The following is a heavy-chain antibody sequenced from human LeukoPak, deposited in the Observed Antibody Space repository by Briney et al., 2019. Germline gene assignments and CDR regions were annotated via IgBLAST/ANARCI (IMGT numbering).Heavy chain of an antibody. CDR1: GGSISSGSYY. CDR2: IYTSGST. J-gene: IGHJ6*03. D-gene: IGHD6-19*01. V-gene: IGHV4-61*02. CDR3: ARELIDSSGWFGRCYYYYMDV. Sequence: KASETLSLTCTVSGGSISSGSYYWSWIRQPAGKGLEWIGRIYTSGSTNYNPSLKSRVTISVDTSKNQFSLKLSSVTAADTAVYYCARELIDSSGWFGRCYYYYMDVWGKGTTVTVSS.